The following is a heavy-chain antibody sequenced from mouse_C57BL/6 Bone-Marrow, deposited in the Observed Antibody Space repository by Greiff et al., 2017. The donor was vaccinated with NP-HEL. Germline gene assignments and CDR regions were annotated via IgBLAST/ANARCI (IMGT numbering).Heavy chain of an antibody. CDR1: GFNIKDYY. V-gene: IGHV14-2*01. J-gene: IGHJ3*01. Sequence: VQLQQSGAELVKPGASVKLSCTASGFNIKDYYMHWVKQRTEQGLEWIGRIDPEDGETKYAPKFPGKATITADTSSNTAYLQLSSLTSEDTAVYYCARGGWLQAFAYWGQGTLVTVSA. D-gene: IGHD2-2*01. CDR2: IDPEDGET. CDR3: ARGGWLQAFAY.